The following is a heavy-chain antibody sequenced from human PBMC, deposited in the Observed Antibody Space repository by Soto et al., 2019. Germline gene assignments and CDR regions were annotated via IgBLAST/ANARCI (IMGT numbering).Heavy chain of an antibody. CDR2: IYPGDSDT. D-gene: IGHD2-2*01. Sequence: GESLKISCKGSGYSFTSYWIGWVRQMPGKGLEWMGIIYPGDSDTRYSPSFQGQVTISADRSISTAYLQWSSLKASDTAMYYCASTSGVVVPAATHYYYYGMDVWGQGTTVTVSS. CDR1: GYSFTSYW. CDR3: ASTSGVVVPAATHYYYYGMDV. J-gene: IGHJ6*02. V-gene: IGHV5-51*01.